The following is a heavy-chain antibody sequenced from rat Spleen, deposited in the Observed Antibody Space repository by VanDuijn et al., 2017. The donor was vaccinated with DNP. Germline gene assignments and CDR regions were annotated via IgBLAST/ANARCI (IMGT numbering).Heavy chain of an antibody. V-gene: IGHV5-20*01. CDR2: ISYDGGST. CDR3: ARWPGYNPPYAMDA. D-gene: IGHD1-4*01. Sequence: EVQLVESGGGLVQPGRSLKLSCAASGFTFSDYYMAWVRQVSTKGLEWVASISYDGGSTYYRDSVKGRFTISRDNAKSTLYLQMNSLQTDDTATYYCARWPGYNPPYAMDAWGQGTSVTVSS. CDR1: GFTFSDYY. J-gene: IGHJ4*01.